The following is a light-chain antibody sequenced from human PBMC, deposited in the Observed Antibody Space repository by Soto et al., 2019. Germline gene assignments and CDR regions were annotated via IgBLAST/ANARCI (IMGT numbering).Light chain of an antibody. CDR2: DVV. V-gene: IGLV2-14*01. CDR3: SSFTTSGTAV. J-gene: IGLJ2*01. Sequence: QSALTQPASVSGSPGRSIAISCTGTSNDVGGYNHVTWYQQDPGKAPKLLIYDVVNRPSGVSNRFAGSKSGNTASLTISGLQAEDEAHYYCSSFTTSGTAVFGGGTNLTVL. CDR1: SNDVGGYNH.